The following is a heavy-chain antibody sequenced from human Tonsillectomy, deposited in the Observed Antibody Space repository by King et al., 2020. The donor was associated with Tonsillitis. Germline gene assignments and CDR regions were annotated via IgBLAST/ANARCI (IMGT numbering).Heavy chain of an antibody. D-gene: IGHD2-2*01. Sequence: VQLVESGGGVVQPGRSLRLSCAASGLTFSSFGMHWVRQAPGMGLEWGAVIWSDGSNKYYGDSVKGRFTISRDNSKNTLFLQMNSLRAEDTAVYYCARYCSSTSCPGMDVWGKGTTVTVSS. V-gene: IGHV3-33*08. J-gene: IGHJ6*04. CDR2: IWSDGSNK. CDR1: GLTFSSFG. CDR3: ARYCSSTSCPGMDV.